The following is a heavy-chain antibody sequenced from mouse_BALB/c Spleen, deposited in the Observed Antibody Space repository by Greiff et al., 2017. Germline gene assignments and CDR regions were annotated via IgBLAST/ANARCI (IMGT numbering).Heavy chain of an antibody. CDR3: ARYYGSSYAY. Sequence: QVQLQQPGAELVKPGASVKLSCKASGYTFTSYWMHWVKQRPGQGLEWIGEINPSNGRTNYNEKFKSKATLTVDKSSSTAYMQLSSLTSEDSAVYYCARYYGSSYAYWGQGTTLTVSS. CDR2: INPSNGRT. CDR1: GYTFTSYW. V-gene: IGHV1S81*02. D-gene: IGHD1-1*01. J-gene: IGHJ2*01.